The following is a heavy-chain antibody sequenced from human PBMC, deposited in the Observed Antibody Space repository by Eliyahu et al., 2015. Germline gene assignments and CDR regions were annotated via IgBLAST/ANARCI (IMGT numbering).Heavy chain of an antibody. J-gene: IGHJ6*02. CDR2: ISWNSGSI. CDR1: GFTFDDYA. CDR3: AKFHDPWRGYSGYDLSYYYGMDV. D-gene: IGHD5-12*01. Sequence: EVQLVESGGGLVQPGRSLRLSCAASGFTFDDYAXHWVRQAPGKGLEWVSGISWNSGSIGYADSVKGRFTISRDNAKNSLYLQMNSLRAEDTALYYCAKFHDPWRGYSGYDLSYYYGMDVWGQGTTVTVSS. V-gene: IGHV3-9*01.